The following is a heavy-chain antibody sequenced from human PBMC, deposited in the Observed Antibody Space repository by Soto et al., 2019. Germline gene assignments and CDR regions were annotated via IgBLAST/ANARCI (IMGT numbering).Heavy chain of an antibody. V-gene: IGHV4-59*01. CDR1: GDSISSYY. J-gene: IGHJ6*02. CDR3: ASSNIATARFSYCGMHV. Sequence: SETVSLTCTVSGDSISSYYWSWIRQPPGKGLEWIGYIYYSGSTNYNPSLKSRVTISVDTSKNQFSLNLSSVTAADTAVYYCASSNIATARFSYCGMHVCCRGTTVTVSS. D-gene: IGHD6-13*01. CDR2: IYYSGST.